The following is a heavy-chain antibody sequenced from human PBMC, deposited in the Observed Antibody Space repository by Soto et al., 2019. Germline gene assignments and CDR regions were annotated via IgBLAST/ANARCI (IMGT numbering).Heavy chain of an antibody. CDR3: ARGSEFWSGYYVGSSTWANWFDP. V-gene: IGHV1-46*01. D-gene: IGHD3-3*01. CDR2: INPSGGST. J-gene: IGHJ5*02. Sequence: ASVKVSCKASGYTFITYYMHWVRQAPGQGLEWMGIINPSGGSTNYAQKFQGRVTMTRDTSTSTVYMELSSVRSEDTAVYYCARGSEFWSGYYVGSSTWANWFDPWGQGTLVTVSS. CDR1: GYTFITYY.